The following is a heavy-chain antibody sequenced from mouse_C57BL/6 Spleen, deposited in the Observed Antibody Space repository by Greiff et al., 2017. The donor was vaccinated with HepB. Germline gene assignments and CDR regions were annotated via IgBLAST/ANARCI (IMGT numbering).Heavy chain of an antibody. D-gene: IGHD2-5*01. V-gene: IGHV1-42*01. CDR3: ARGGYYSNYESAMDY. J-gene: IGHJ4*01. Sequence: VQLQQSGPELVKPGASVKISCKASGYSFTGYYMNWVKQSPEKSLEWIGEINPSTGGTTYNQKFKAKATLTVDKSSSTAYMQLKSLTSEDSAGYYCARGGYYSNYESAMDYWGQGTSVTVSS. CDR1: GYSFTGYY. CDR2: INPSTGGT.